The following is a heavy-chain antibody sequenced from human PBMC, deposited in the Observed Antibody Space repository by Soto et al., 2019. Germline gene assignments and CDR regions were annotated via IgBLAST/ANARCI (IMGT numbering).Heavy chain of an antibody. Sequence: QVQLVASGGGLVKPGGSLRLSCAASGFTFSDYYMSWIRQAPGKGLEWVSYISSSGSTIYYADSVKGRFTISRDNAKNSLYLQMNSLRAEDTAVYYCARDFDGSGSYYYYYYYYYMDVWGKGTTVTVSS. CDR3: ARDFDGSGSYYYYYYYYYMDV. CDR2: ISSSGSTI. J-gene: IGHJ6*03. D-gene: IGHD3-10*01. V-gene: IGHV3-11*01. CDR1: GFTFSDYY.